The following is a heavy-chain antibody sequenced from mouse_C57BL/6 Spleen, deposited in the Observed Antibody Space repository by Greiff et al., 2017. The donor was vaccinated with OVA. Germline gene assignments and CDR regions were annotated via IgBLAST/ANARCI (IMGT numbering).Heavy chain of an antibody. Sequence: QVQLKESGPELVKPGASVKISCKASGYTFTDYYINWVKQRPGQGLEWIGWIYPGSGNTKYNEKFKGKATLTVDTSSSTAYMQLSSLTSEDSAVYFCARYPFITTVVADAMDYWGQGTSVTVSS. J-gene: IGHJ4*01. CDR1: GYTFTDYY. V-gene: IGHV1-84*01. D-gene: IGHD1-1*01. CDR2: IYPGSGNT. CDR3: ARYPFITTVVADAMDY.